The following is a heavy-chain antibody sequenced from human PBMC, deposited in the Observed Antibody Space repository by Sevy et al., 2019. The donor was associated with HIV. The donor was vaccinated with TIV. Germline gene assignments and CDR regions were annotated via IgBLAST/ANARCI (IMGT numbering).Heavy chain of an antibody. CDR3: AARGLTYDYVWGSYRSFDY. D-gene: IGHD3-16*02. CDR1: GYTFTSYD. Sequence: ASVKVSCKASGYTFTSYDINWVRRATGQGLEWMGWMNPNSGNTGYAQKFQGRVTMTRNTSISTAYMELSSLRSEDTAVYYCAARGLTYDYVWGSYRSFDYWGQGTLVTVSS. V-gene: IGHV1-8*01. J-gene: IGHJ4*02. CDR2: MNPNSGNT.